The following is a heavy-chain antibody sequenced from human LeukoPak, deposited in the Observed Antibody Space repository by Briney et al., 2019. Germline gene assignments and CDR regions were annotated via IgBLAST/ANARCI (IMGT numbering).Heavy chain of an antibody. CDR1: GFTFSDYY. CDR2: IGSSSSSM. Sequence: GGSLRLSCAASGFTFSDYYMSWIRQAPGKGLEWVSSIGSSSSSMYYTDSVKGRFTISRDNAKNSLYLQMNSLRAEDTAVYYCARENLEGFDYWGQGTLVTVSS. CDR3: ARENLEGFDY. V-gene: IGHV3-11*04. J-gene: IGHJ4*02.